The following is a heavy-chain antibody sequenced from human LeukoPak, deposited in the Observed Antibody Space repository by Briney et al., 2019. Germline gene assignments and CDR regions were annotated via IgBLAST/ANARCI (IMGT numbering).Heavy chain of an antibody. J-gene: IGHJ4*02. D-gene: IGHD1-26*01. CDR1: GNSASSNSAA. CDR2: TYYRSKWYN. V-gene: IGHV6-1*01. Sequence: SQTLSLTCAISGNSASSNSAAWNWITQPPSRGLEWLGRTYYRSKWYNDYAVSVKSRITINPDTSKNQCCLQLNSVTPEDTAVYYCARDQISGSYSARXFDYWGQGTLVTVSS. CDR3: ARDQISGSYSARXFDY.